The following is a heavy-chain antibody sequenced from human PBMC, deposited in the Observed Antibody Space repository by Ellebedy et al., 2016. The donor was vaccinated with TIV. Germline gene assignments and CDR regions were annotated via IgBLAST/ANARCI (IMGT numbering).Heavy chain of an antibody. CDR2: ISVDGGAT. Sequence: GESLKISCAASGFRFSDYYMIWIRQAPGKGLEWISYISVDGGATYYSDSVKGRFTISRDNAAQSLYLQINNLRADDTAVYYCARFRYTSFWHLGHNGLDCWGQGTLVSVSS. CDR3: ARFRYTSFWHLGHNGLDC. CDR1: GFRFSDYY. V-gene: IGHV3-11*01. D-gene: IGHD6-19*01. J-gene: IGHJ4*02.